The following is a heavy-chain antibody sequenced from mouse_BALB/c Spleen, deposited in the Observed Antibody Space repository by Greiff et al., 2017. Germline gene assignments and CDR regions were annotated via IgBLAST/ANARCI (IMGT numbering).Heavy chain of an antibody. V-gene: IGHV1-4*02. CDR1: GYTFTSYT. J-gene: IGHJ2*01. CDR3: ARWFDY. CDR2: INPSSGYT. Sequence: VKLMESAAELARPGASVKTSCKASGYTFTSYTMHWVKQRPGQGLEWIGYINPSSGYTEYNQKFKDKTTLTADKSSSTAYMQLSSLTSEDSAVYYCARWFDYWGQGTTLTVSS.